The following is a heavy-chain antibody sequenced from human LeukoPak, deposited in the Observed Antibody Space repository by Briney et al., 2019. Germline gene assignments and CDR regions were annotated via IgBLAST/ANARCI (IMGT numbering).Heavy chain of an antibody. CDR3: ARGRIFDY. CDR1: KLTFTKYW. V-gene: IGHV3-7*01. J-gene: IGHJ4*02. CDR2: IKQDGSEK. Sequence: PGGSLRLSCVASKLTFTKYWRSWVRQAPGKGLEWVPNIKQDGSEKYYVDSVKGRFTISRDNAKNSLYLQMNSLRAEDTAVYYCARGRIFDYWGQGNLVTVSS. D-gene: IGHD2-15*01.